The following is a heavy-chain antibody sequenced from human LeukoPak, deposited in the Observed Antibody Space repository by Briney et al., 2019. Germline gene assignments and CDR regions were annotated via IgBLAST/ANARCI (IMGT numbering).Heavy chain of an antibody. CDR2: IYYSGST. D-gene: IGHD1-1*01. Sequence: SETLSLTCTVSGGSISSSSYYWGWIRQPPGKGLEWIGSIYYSGSTNYNPSLKSRVTISVDTSKNQFSLKLSSVTAADTAVYYCASGTGTDMEYWGQGTLVTVSS. CDR3: ASGTGTDMEY. J-gene: IGHJ4*02. V-gene: IGHV4-39*07. CDR1: GGSISSSSYY.